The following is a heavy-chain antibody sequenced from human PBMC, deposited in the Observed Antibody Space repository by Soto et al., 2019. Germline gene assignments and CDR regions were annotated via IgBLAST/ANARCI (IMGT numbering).Heavy chain of an antibody. V-gene: IGHV1-3*01. CDR1: GYTFTSYA. CDR3: ARDFIALAGKGHFEY. Sequence: ASVKISCKASGYTFTSYAMHWVRQAPGQRLEWMGWINAGNGNTKYSQKFQGRVTITRDTSASTAYMELSSLRSEDTAVYYCARDFIALAGKGHFEYWGQATLFTVSS. D-gene: IGHD6-19*01. CDR2: INAGNGNT. J-gene: IGHJ4*02.